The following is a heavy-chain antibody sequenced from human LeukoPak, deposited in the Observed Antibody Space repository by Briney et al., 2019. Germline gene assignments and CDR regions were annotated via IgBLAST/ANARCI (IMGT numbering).Heavy chain of an antibody. CDR3: ARVAPVGAAPFDY. CDR2: IIPILGIA. D-gene: IGHD1-26*01. V-gene: IGHV1-69*04. J-gene: IGHJ4*02. Sequence: ASVKVSCKASGGTFSSYAISWVRQAPGQRLEWMGRIIPILGIANYAQKFQGRVTITADKSTSTAYMELSSLRSEDTAVYYCARVAPVGAAPFDYWGQGTLVTVSS. CDR1: GGTFSSYA.